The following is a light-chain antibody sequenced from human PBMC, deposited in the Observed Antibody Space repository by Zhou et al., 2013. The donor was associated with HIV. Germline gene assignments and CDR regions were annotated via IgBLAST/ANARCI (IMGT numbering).Light chain of an antibody. J-gene: IGKJ2*04. CDR3: QQYGGSPMCS. CDR1: QTVRSNY. CDR2: GAS. Sequence: EIVLTQSPGTLSLSPGERATLSCRASQTVRSNYLAWYQQRSGQAPRLLIYGASTRATGIPARFSGSGSGTEFTLTISKLEPEDFAVYYCQQYGGSPMCSFGQGTNLEIK. V-gene: IGKV3-20*01.